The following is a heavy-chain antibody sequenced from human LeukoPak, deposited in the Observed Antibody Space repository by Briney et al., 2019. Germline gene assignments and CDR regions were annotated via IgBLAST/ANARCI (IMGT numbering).Heavy chain of an antibody. CDR3: ARKSLGELLPADWFDP. J-gene: IGHJ5*02. V-gene: IGHV4-39*07. CDR1: GGSISSSSYY. Sequence: SETLSLTCTVSGGSISSSSYYWGWIRQPPGKGLEWIGSIYYSGSTYYNPSLKSRVTISVDTSKNQFSLKLSSVTAADTAVYYCARKSLGELLPADWFDPWGQGTLVTVSS. D-gene: IGHD1-26*01. CDR2: IYYSGST.